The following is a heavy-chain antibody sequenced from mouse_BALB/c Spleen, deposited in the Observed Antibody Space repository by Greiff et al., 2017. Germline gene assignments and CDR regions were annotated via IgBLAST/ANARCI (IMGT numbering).Heavy chain of an antibody. D-gene: IGHD1-2*01. V-gene: IGHV5-17*02. J-gene: IGHJ4*01. CDR1: GFTFSSFG. CDR3: ARLHYYGYYAMDY. Sequence: EVKLMESGGGLVQPGGSRKLSCAASGFTFSSFGMHWVRQAPEKGLEWVAYISSGSSTIYYADTVKGRFTISRDNPKNTLFLQMTSLRSEDTAMYYCARLHYYGYYAMDYWGQGTSVTVSS. CDR2: ISSGSSTI.